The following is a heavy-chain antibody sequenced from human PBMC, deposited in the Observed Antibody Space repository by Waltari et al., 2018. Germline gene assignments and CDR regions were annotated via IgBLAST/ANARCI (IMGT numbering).Heavy chain of an antibody. D-gene: IGHD1-1*01. Sequence: QVQLQESGPGLVKPSETLSLTCTVSGGSISSYSWSWIRPPPGKGLEWIGYIYYSGSTNYNPSLKSRVTISVDTSKNQFSLKLSSVTAADTAVYYCAAGAGNYYYYYMDVWGKGTTVTISS. CDR2: IYYSGST. J-gene: IGHJ6*03. V-gene: IGHV4-59*01. CDR1: GGSISSYS. CDR3: AAGAGNYYYYYMDV.